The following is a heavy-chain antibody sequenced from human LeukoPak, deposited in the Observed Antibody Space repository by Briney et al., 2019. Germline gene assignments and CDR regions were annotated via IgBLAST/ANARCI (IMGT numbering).Heavy chain of an antibody. Sequence: SETLSLTCTVSGGSISGYYWSWIRQPPGKGLEWIGYIYTSGSTNYNPPLKSRVTISVDTSKDQFSLTLSSVTAADTALYYCARLGFSHPGAYWFDPWGQGTLVTVSS. V-gene: IGHV4-4*09. CDR1: GGSISGYY. CDR3: ARLGFSHPGAYWFDP. CDR2: IYTSGST. D-gene: IGHD3-10*01. J-gene: IGHJ5*02.